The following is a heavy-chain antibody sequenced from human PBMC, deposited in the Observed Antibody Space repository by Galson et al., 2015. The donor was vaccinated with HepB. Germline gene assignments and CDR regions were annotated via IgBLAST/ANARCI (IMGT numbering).Heavy chain of an antibody. D-gene: IGHD3-16*01. J-gene: IGHJ4*02. CDR2: IYWDDDK. CDR3: AHQVITRDFFDF. CDR1: GFSLSTHGVG. V-gene: IGHV2-5*02. Sequence: PALVKPTQTLTLTCTFSGFSLSTHGVGVGWIRQPPGKALEWLALIYWDDDKRYSPSLKSRLTITKNTSKNQVVLTMTNMDPVDTATYYCAHQVITRDFFDFWGQGTLVTVSS.